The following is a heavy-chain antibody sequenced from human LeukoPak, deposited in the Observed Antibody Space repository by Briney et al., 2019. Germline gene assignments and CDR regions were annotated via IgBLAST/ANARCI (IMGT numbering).Heavy chain of an antibody. D-gene: IGHD6-6*01. CDR2: ISSTSSTV. V-gene: IGHV3-48*01. CDR1: GFTFSSYS. CDR3: ARGRDSSSSYPGY. Sequence: QAEGSLRLSCAVSGFTFSSYSMTWVRQAPGKGLEWVSYISSTSSTVYYADSVKGRFTISRDNVKNSLYLQMNSLRAEDTAVYYCARGRDSSSSYPGYWGQGTLVTVSS. J-gene: IGHJ4*02.